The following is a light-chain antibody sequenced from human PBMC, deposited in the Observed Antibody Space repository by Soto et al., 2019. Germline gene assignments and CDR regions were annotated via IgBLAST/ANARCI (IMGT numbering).Light chain of an antibody. Sequence: IRFRESPSSQTASVGDRVTITCRASQGISSALAWYQQKPGKAPKLLIYDASSLESGVPSRFSGSGSGTDFTLTISSLQPEDFATYYFQQFNNYPLTFGRGTQVDI. V-gene: IGKV1D-13*01. CDR2: DAS. CDR1: QGISSA. CDR3: QQFNNYPLT. J-gene: IGKJ4*01.